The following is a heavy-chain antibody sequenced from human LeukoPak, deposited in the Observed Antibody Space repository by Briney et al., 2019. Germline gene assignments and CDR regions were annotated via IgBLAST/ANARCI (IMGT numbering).Heavy chain of an antibody. V-gene: IGHV4-30-4*01. J-gene: IGHJ4*02. CDR1: GGSISSGDYY. Sequence: SETLSLTCTVSGGSISSGDYYWRWIRQPPGKGLEWIGYIYYSGSTYYNPSLKSRVTISVDTSKNQFSLKLSSVTAADTAVYYCASRIAAAGNPFDYWGQGTLVTVSS. CDR3: ASRIAAAGNPFDY. CDR2: IYYSGST. D-gene: IGHD6-13*01.